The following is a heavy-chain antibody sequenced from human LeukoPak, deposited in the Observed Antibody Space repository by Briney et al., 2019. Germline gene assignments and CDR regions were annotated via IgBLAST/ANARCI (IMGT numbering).Heavy chain of an antibody. CDR2: MYTSGGT. Sequence: SEPLSLTWSVSGGSISGYYWSWIRQPAGKGLEWIGRMYTSGGTNYNYNPSLQSRVTMSVDTSKNQFSLKLTSVTAADTAVYYCARDPNSALWGQGTLVAVSS. J-gene: IGHJ4*02. V-gene: IGHV4-4*07. D-gene: IGHD2-21*01. CDR1: GGSISGYY. CDR3: ARDPNSAL.